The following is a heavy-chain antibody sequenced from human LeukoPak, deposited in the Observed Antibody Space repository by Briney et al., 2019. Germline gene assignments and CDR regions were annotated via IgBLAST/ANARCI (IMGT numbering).Heavy chain of an antibody. D-gene: IGHD5-18*01. CDR2: ISSSSSYI. Sequence: GGSLRLSCAASGFIFSSYSMNWVRQAPGKGLEWVSSISSSSSYIYYADSVKGRFTISRDNAKNSLYLQMNSLRAEDTAVYYCARDVPTADYYYYYMDVWGKGTTVTVSS. V-gene: IGHV3-21*01. CDR1: GFIFSSYS. CDR3: ARDVPTADYYYYYMDV. J-gene: IGHJ6*03.